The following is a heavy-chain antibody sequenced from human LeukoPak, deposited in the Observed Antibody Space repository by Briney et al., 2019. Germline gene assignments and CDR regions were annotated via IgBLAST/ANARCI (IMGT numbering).Heavy chain of an antibody. CDR2: IKSKTVGETT. Sequence: GGSLRLSCAVSEFAFSNAWMTWFRQAPGKGLEWVGRIKSKTVGETTEYAAPVQGRFTISRDDSENTVYLQMSSLKNEDTAVYYCTTGPGNSGYWGQGTLVTVSS. CDR1: EFAFSNAW. D-gene: IGHD4-23*01. V-gene: IGHV3-15*01. CDR3: TTGPGNSGY. J-gene: IGHJ4*02.